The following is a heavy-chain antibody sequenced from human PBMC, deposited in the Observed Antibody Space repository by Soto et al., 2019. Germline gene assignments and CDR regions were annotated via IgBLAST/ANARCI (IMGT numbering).Heavy chain of an antibody. CDR3: ARPNAVGSSRAPFDY. J-gene: IGHJ4*02. V-gene: IGHV1-69*13. CDR1: GGTFSSYA. D-gene: IGHD3-16*01. Sequence: ASVKVSCKASGGTFSSYAISWVRQAPGQGLEWMGGIIPIFGTANYAQKFQGRVTITADESTSTAYMELSSLRSEDTAVYYCARPNAVGSSRAPFDYWGQGTLVTVSS. CDR2: IIPIFGTA.